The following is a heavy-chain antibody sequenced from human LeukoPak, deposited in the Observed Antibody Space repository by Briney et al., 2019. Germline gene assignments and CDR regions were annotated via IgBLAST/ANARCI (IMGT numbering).Heavy chain of an antibody. D-gene: IGHD3-9*01. CDR1: GGTFSSYA. CDR2: IIPIFGTA. CDR3: ARGEGRYHDIRGGFDP. J-gene: IGHJ5*02. Sequence: GASVKVSCKASGGTFSSYAISWVRQAPGQGLEWMGGIIPIFGTANYAQKFQGRVTITADESTSTAYMELSSLIPDDTAVYYCARGEGRYHDIRGGFDPWGQGTSVTVSS. V-gene: IGHV1-69*13.